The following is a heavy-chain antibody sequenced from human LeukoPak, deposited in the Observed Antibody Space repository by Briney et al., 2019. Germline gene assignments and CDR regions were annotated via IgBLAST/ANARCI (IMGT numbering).Heavy chain of an antibody. V-gene: IGHV1-46*01. D-gene: IGHD1-26*01. Sequence: ASVKVSCKASGYTFTSYYMHWVRQAPGQGLEWMGIINPSGGSTSYAQKFQGRVTMTRDMSTSTVYMELSSLRSEDTAVYYCARAWDLRVYGYYMDVWGKGTTVTVSS. CDR2: INPSGGST. CDR1: GYTFTSYY. J-gene: IGHJ6*03. CDR3: ARAWDLRVYGYYMDV.